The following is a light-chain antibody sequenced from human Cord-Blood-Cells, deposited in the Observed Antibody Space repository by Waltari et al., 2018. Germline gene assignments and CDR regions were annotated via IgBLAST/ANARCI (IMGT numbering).Light chain of an antibody. Sequence: QSVLTQPPSVSAAPGQKVTISCSGSSSNIGNNYVSWYQQLPGTAPKRLIYDNKKRPSGIPDRFAGSKSGTSATLGITGLQTGDDADYYCGTWDSSLSAGVFGGGTKLTVL. V-gene: IGLV1-51*01. CDR3: GTWDSSLSAGV. CDR2: DNK. CDR1: SSNIGNNY. J-gene: IGLJ2*01.